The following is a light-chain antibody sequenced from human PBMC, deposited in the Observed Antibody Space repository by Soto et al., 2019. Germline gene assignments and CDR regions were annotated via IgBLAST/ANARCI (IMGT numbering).Light chain of an antibody. Sequence: EIVMTQSPATLSVSPGERATLSCRASQSVSGNLAWYQQKPGQAPRLLIYGASTRATGIPARFSGSGSGTEFTLTISRLEPEDFAVYYCHQRSNGPPWTFGQGTKVDIK. CDR2: GAS. CDR1: QSVSGN. V-gene: IGKV3D-15*01. J-gene: IGKJ1*01. CDR3: HQRSNGPPWT.